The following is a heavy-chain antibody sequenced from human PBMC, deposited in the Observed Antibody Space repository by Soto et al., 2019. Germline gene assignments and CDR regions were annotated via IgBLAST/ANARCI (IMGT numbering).Heavy chain of an antibody. CDR2: IIPIFGTA. Sequence: SVKVYCKASGGTFSSYAISWVRQAPGQVLEWMGGIIPIFGTANYAQKFQGRVTITADESTSTAYMELSSLRSEDTAVYYCASGYCSGGSCHHLYYYYGMDVWGQGTTVTVSS. V-gene: IGHV1-69*01. CDR1: GGTFSSYA. J-gene: IGHJ6*02. CDR3: ASGYCSGGSCHHLYYYYGMDV. D-gene: IGHD2-15*01.